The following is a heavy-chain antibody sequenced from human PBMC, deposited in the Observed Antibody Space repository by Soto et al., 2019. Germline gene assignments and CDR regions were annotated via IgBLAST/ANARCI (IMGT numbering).Heavy chain of an antibody. CDR1: GFTFSSYG. D-gene: IGHD6-13*01. CDR3: AKESKLVSYYGMDV. J-gene: IGHJ6*02. V-gene: IGHV3-30*18. CDR2: ISYDGSNK. Sequence: QVQLVESGGGVVQPGRSLRLSCAASGFTFSSYGMHWVRQAPGKGLESVAVISYDGSNKYYADSVKGRFTISRDNSKNTLYLQMNSLRAEDTAVYYCAKESKLVSYYGMDVWGQGTTVTVSS.